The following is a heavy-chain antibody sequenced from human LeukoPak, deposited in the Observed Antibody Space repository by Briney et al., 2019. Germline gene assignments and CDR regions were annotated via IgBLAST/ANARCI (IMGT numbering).Heavy chain of an antibody. J-gene: IGHJ4*02. CDR3: ARINDYGGNSVAY. D-gene: IGHD4-23*01. CDR1: GGSISSYY. V-gene: IGHV4-59*01. Sequence: SETLSLTCTVSGGSISSYYWSWIRQPPGKGLEWIGCIYYSGRTKYNPSLKSRVTISVDTSKNQFSLKLTSVSAADTAVYYCARINDYGGNSVAYWGRGTLVTVSS. CDR2: IYYSGRT.